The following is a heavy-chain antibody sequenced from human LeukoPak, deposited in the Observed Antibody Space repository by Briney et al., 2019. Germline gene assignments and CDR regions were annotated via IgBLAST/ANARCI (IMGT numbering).Heavy chain of an antibody. CDR2: IYPGDSDT. CDR1: GYNFPSYW. CDR3: ARVPGGNGDAFDI. Sequence: GESLKISCQGSGYNFPSYWIAWVRQMPGKGLEWMGIIYPGDSDTRYSPSFQGQVTISAAKSITTAYLQWNSLKASDNAMYYCARVPGGNGDAFDIWGQGTMVTVSS. D-gene: IGHD4-23*01. J-gene: IGHJ3*02. V-gene: IGHV5-51*01.